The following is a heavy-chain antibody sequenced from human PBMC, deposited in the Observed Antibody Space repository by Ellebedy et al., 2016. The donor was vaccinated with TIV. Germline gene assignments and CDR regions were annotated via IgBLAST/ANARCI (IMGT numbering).Heavy chain of an antibody. CDR3: ARDGVNWFDP. D-gene: IGHD3-3*01. J-gene: IGHJ5*02. Sequence: KLQARVTMTTDTSTSTAYMELRSLRSDDTAVYYCARDGVNWFDPWGQGTLVTVSS. V-gene: IGHV1-18*01.